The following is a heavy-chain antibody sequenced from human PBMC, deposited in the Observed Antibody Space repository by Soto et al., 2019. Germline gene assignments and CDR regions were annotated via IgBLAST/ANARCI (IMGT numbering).Heavy chain of an antibody. Sequence: GGSLRLSCAASGFIFSSYAMIWVRQAPGKGLEWVSGLSGSGRSTYYADSVKGRFTISRDNSKNTLYLQMNGLRVEDTAVYYCAKVDYGDYFNDYWGQGTLVTVSS. J-gene: IGHJ4*02. CDR1: GFIFSSYA. CDR2: LSGSGRST. CDR3: AKVDYGDYFNDY. D-gene: IGHD4-17*01. V-gene: IGHV3-23*01.